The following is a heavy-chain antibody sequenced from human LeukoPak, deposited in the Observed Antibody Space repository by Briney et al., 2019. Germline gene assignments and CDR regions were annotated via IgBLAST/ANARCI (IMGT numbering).Heavy chain of an antibody. CDR3: ARQAVTRWFDP. CDR2: IYHSGST. Sequence: SETLSLTCTVSGGSISSYYWSWIRQSPGKGLEWTGSIYHSGSTNYNTSLKSRVTISVDTSKNQFSLKLSSVTAADTAVYYCARQAVTRWFDPWGQGTLVTVSS. J-gene: IGHJ5*02. V-gene: IGHV4-59*01. CDR1: GGSISSYY. D-gene: IGHD4-11*01.